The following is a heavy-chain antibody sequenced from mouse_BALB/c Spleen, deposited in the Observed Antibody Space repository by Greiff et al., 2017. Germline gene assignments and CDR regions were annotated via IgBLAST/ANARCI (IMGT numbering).Heavy chain of an antibody. J-gene: IGHJ4*01. V-gene: IGHV5-6-3*01. CDR3: AVYGNYYAMDY. CDR2: INSNGGST. D-gene: IGHD2-1*01. CDR1: GFTFSSYG. Sequence: DVKLVESGGGLVQPGGSLKLSCAASGFTFSSYGMSWVRQTPDKRLELVATINSNGGSTYYPDSVKGRFTISRDNAKNTLYLQMSSLKSEDTAMYYCAVYGNYYAMDYWGQGTSVTVSS.